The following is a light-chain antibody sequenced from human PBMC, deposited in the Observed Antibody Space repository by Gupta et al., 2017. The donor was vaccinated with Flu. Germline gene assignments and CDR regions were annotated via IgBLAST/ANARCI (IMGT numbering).Light chain of an antibody. CDR2: AAS. J-gene: IGKJ1*01. CDR3: QQTYRTPPG. V-gene: IGKV1-39*01. CDR1: QSISTY. Sequence: DIQMTQSPSSLSASVGDRVTITCRARQSISTYLNWYQQKPGKAPKLLIYAASSLQSGVPSRYSGSGSGTDFTLTISRLQPEDFATYYCQQTYRTPPGFGQGTNVEIK.